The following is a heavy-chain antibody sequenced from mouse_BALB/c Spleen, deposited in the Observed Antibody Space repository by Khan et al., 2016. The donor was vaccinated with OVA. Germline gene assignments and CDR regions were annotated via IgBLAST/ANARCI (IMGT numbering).Heavy chain of an antibody. CDR1: GFTFSSYV. CDR3: VGEAYRYDDYYFDY. Sequence: EVELVESGGDLVKPGGSLKLSCAVSGFTFSSYVMSWVRQTPEKRLEWVASISSGGTPAYPDSLKGRLTISRDNARNIMYFQMSSLRSEDTAMYYCVGEAYRYDDYYFDYWGQGTTLTVSS. J-gene: IGHJ2*01. CDR2: ISSGGTP. V-gene: IGHV5-6-5*01. D-gene: IGHD2-14*01.